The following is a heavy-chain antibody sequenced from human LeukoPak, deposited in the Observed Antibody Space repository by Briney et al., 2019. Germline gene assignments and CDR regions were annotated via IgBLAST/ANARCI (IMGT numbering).Heavy chain of an antibody. Sequence: PSETLSLTCTVSGGSMSSYYWNWIRQSPGKGLEWIGLIYNSGTSNYNPSLNSRVTISVDTSRNQFSLKLSSVTAADTAVYYCARSYYSGTYYWFDPWGQGTLVTVSS. V-gene: IGHV4-59*01. CDR2: IYNSGTS. D-gene: IGHD1-26*01. J-gene: IGHJ5*02. CDR1: GGSMSSYY. CDR3: ARSYYSGTYYWFDP.